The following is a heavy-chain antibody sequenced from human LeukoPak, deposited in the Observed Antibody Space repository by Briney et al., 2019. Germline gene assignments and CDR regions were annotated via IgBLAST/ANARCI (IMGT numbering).Heavy chain of an antibody. V-gene: IGHV4-59*01. Sequence: SETLSLTCTVSGGSISGDYWSWIRQPPGKGLEYIGYIYYSGTGSTNYNPSLKSRVTISVDTSKNQFPLKLSSVTPADTAVYHCASRTSGTHYFEYWGQGTLVAVSS. CDR3: ASRTSGTHYFEY. D-gene: IGHD1-26*01. CDR1: GGSISGDY. CDR2: IYYSGTGST. J-gene: IGHJ4*02.